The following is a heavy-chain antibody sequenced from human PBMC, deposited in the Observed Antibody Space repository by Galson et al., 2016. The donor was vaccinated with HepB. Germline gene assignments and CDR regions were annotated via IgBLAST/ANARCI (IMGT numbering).Heavy chain of an antibody. CDR1: GYTFTSFG. D-gene: IGHD3-9*01. CDR2: ISGNNDNT. Sequence: SVKVSCKASGYTFTSFGVSWVRQAPGQGLEWMGWISGNNDNTNYAQKLQGRVTMTTDTSTSTAYMEVRSLRSDDTAVYYCARARGDVLTGYFYYWGQGTLVTVSS. J-gene: IGHJ4*01. CDR3: ARARGDVLTGYFYY. V-gene: IGHV1-18*01.